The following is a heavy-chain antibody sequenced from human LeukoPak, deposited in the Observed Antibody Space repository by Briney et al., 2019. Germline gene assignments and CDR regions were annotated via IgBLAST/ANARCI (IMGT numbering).Heavy chain of an antibody. CDR1: GFTFSNYA. Sequence: PGGSLRLSCAASGFTFSNYAMSWVRQAPGKGLEWVAGISGTGGSTHYADSVKGRFTISRDNSKNTLYLQMNSLRAEDTAVYYCARGDVVGALDYWGQGTLVTVSS. J-gene: IGHJ4*02. D-gene: IGHD1-26*01. V-gene: IGHV3-23*01. CDR2: ISGTGGST. CDR3: ARGDVVGALDY.